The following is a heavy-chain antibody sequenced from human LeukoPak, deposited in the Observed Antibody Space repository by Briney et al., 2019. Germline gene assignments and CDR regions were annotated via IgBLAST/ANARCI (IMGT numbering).Heavy chain of an antibody. V-gene: IGHV1-2*06. J-gene: IGHJ4*02. CDR2: INPNSGGT. D-gene: IGHD5-12*01. CDR3: ARVGEYSGYDLDY. CDR1: GYTFTGYY. Sequence: GASVKVSCTASGYTFTGYYMHWVRQAPGQGLEWMGRINPNSGGTNYAQKFQGRVTMTRDTSISTAYMELSRLRSDDTAVYYCARVGEYSGYDLDYWGQGTLVTVSS.